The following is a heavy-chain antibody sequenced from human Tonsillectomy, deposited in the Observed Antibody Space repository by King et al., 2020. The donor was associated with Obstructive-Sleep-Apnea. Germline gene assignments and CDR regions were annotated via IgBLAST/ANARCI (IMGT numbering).Heavy chain of an antibody. V-gene: IGHV4-59*08. Sequence: VQLQESGPGLVKPSENLSLTVTGPGGCISSYSWSWIRKPPGKGLEWNGYIDYIGSTNYNPSLKSRVSLSVDTSKNQCSLKLSSVTAADTAVYYCARISTRKSGFPLDYWGQGTLVTVSS. D-gene: IGHD3-22*01. CDR2: IDYIGST. J-gene: IGHJ4*02. CDR1: GGCISSYS. CDR3: ARISTRKSGFPLDY.